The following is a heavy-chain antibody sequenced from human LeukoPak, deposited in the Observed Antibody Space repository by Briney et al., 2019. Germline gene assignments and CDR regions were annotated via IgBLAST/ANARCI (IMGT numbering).Heavy chain of an antibody. V-gene: IGHV1-2*04. CDR2: VNPSSGGT. Sequence: ASVKVSCRASGYTFIVHYIHWVRQAPGQGLEWMGWVNPSSGGTNYAQKFQDWVTMTRDTSISTAYMELSSLRSDDTAVYYCARTRSGKPDFWGQGTLVIVSS. CDR1: GYTFIVHY. CDR3: ARTRSGKPDF. J-gene: IGHJ4*02. D-gene: IGHD6-25*01.